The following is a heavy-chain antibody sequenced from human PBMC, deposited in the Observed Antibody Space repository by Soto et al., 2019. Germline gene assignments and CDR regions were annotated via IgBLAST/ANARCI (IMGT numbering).Heavy chain of an antibody. Sequence: EVQLVESGGGLVKPGGSLRLSCAASGFTFSSYSMNWVRQAPGKGLEWVSSISSSSSYIYYADSVKGRFTISRDNAKNSLDRQMNSLRAEDTAVYYCARPTYGSGANLDYWGQGTLVTVSS. V-gene: IGHV3-21*01. CDR1: GFTFSSYS. CDR3: ARPTYGSGANLDY. CDR2: ISSSSSYI. J-gene: IGHJ4*02. D-gene: IGHD3-10*01.